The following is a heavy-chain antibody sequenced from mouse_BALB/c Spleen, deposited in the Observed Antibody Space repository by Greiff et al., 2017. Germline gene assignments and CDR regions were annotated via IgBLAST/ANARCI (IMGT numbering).Heavy chain of an antibody. Sequence: QVQLQQSAAELARPGASVKMSCKASGYTFTSYTMHWVKQRPGQGLEWIGYINPSSGYTEYNQKFKDKTTLTADKSSSTAYMQLSSLTSEDSAVYYCAKYGILDYWGQGTTLTVSS. D-gene: IGHD1-1*01. J-gene: IGHJ2*01. CDR1: GYTFTSYT. V-gene: IGHV1-4*02. CDR3: AKYGILDY. CDR2: INPSSGYT.